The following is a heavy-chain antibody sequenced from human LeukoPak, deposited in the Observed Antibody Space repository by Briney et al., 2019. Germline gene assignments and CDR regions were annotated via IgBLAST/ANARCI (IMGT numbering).Heavy chain of an antibody. J-gene: IGHJ4*02. CDR1: GGSISTYY. Sequence: SETLSLTCTVSGGSISTYYWSWIRQPPGKGLEWIAYIYYSGSTSYNPSLKTRVTISVDMSKNQFSLKLSSVTAADTAVYYCARGTTGIYLKYYFDYWGQGTLVTVSS. D-gene: IGHD1-26*01. CDR2: IYYSGST. CDR3: ARGTTGIYLKYYFDY. V-gene: IGHV4-59*08.